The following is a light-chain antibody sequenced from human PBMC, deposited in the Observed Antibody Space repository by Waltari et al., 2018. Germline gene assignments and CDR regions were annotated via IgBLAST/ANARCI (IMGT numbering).Light chain of an antibody. CDR3: CTYAGSSTYA. CDR2: DVT. CDR1: STDVGYYSL. Sequence: QSALTQPASVSVSPGQSTTIPCTGTSTDVGYYSLLSWYQQHPGKAPKLIIYDVTKRPSGVSDRFSGSKSGNTAFLTISGLQAEDEADYHCCTYAGSSTYAFGTGTTVSVL. V-gene: IGLV2-23*02. J-gene: IGLJ1*01.